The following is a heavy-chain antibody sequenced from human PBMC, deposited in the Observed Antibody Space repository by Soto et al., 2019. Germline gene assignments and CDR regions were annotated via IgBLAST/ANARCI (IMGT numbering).Heavy chain of an antibody. CDR2: FDPEDGET. J-gene: IGHJ3*02. CDR1: GYTLTELS. Sequence: GASVKVSCKVSGYTLTELSMHWVRQAPGKGPERMGGFDPEDGETIYAQKFQGRVTMTEDTSTDTAYMELSSLRSEDTAVYYCATAKTMVRGVIITSGAFDIWGQGTMVTVSS. V-gene: IGHV1-24*01. CDR3: ATAKTMVRGVIITSGAFDI. D-gene: IGHD3-10*01.